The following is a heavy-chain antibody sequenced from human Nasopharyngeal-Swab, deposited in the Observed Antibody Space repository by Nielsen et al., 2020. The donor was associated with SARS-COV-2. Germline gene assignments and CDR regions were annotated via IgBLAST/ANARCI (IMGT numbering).Heavy chain of an antibody. J-gene: IGHJ1*01. CDR1: GFTFTSYA. CDR2: ISYDGSSS. V-gene: IGHV3-30*04. Sequence: GESLKISCAASGFTFTSYAMHWVRQAPGKGLEWVAVISYDGSSSYYADSVKGRFTISRDNAKNSLYLQMNSLRAEDTALYYCAKDFYYDSSGPPSVQHWGQGTLVTVSS. D-gene: IGHD3-22*01. CDR3: AKDFYYDSSGPPSVQH.